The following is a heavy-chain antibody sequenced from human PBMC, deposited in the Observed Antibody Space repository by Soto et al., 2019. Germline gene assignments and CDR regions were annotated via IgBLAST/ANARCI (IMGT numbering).Heavy chain of an antibody. CDR2: IFYSGRT. CDR1: GGSINSGGYY. D-gene: IGHD6-13*01. CDR3: AGGYRQSGYSSSWVFDY. J-gene: IGHJ4*02. Sequence: QVQLQESGPGLVKPSQTLSLICTVSGGSINSGGYYWNWLRQHPGKGLEWIGYIFYSGRTYYNPFLRSRVTISADTTENQCSLNVSSVTAADTAVYFCAGGYRQSGYSSSWVFDYWGQGTLVNVSS. V-gene: IGHV4-31*03.